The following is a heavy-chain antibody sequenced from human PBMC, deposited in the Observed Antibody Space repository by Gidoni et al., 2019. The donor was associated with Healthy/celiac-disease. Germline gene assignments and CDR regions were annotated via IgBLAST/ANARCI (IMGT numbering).Heavy chain of an antibody. CDR1: GDSVSRNSAA. CDR3: ARDRLVVVITTYYYYGMDV. Sequence: QVQLQQSGPGLVKPSQTLSLTFATSGDSVSRNSAAWNWIRQSPSRGLEWLGRTYYRSKWYNDYAVSVKSRITINPDTSKNQFSLQLNSVTPEDTAVYYCARDRLVVVITTYYYYGMDVWGQGTTVTVSS. D-gene: IGHD3-22*01. J-gene: IGHJ6*02. V-gene: IGHV6-1*01. CDR2: TYYRSKWYN.